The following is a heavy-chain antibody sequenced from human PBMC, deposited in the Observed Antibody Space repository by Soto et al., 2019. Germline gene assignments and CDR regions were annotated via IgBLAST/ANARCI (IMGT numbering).Heavy chain of an antibody. D-gene: IGHD2-21*02. CDR1: GGSISGYY. V-gene: IGHV4-59*01. Sequence: SETLSLTCTVSGGSISGYYWSWLRQPPGKGLEWIGYMYNTGSTVYNPSFTSRVTISVDTSKNEFSLKLNSVTAADTAVYYCARDLWGYCGTDCYPLDVWGQGTTVT. J-gene: IGHJ6*02. CDR3: ARDLWGYCGTDCYPLDV. CDR2: MYNTGST.